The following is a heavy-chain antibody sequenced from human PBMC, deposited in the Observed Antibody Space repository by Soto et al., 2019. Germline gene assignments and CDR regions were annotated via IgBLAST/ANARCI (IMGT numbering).Heavy chain of an antibody. Sequence: ASVKVSCKASGYTFTSYAMHWVRQAPGQRLEWMGWINAGNSDTEYSQKFQGRVTITSDTSASTAYMELSSLRSEDTAVYYCAKDFSMVVDAHGYWGQGTLVTVSS. D-gene: IGHD3-22*01. CDR2: INAGNSDT. CDR1: GYTFTSYA. CDR3: AKDFSMVVDAHGY. J-gene: IGHJ4*02. V-gene: IGHV1-3*01.